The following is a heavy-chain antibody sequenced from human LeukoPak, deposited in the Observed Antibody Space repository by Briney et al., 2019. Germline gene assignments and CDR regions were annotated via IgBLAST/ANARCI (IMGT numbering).Heavy chain of an antibody. D-gene: IGHD3-3*01. CDR1: LLALSIYS. V-gene: IGHV3-30*02. Sequence: PGGSLRLSCAVSLLALSIYSTRSGSQAPGKGLEWVAFIRYDGSNKYYADSVKGRFTISRDNSKNTLYMQITSLRAEDTAVYNRPKDHALRFLEWLSYFDYWGQGTLVTVSS. CDR3: PKDHALRFLEWLSYFDY. CDR2: IRYDGSNK. J-gene: IGHJ4*02.